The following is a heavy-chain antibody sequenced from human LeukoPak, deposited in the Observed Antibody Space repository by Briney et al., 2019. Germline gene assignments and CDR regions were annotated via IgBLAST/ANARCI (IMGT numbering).Heavy chain of an antibody. J-gene: IGHJ3*02. CDR1: GGSISSGGYY. CDR2: IYYSGST. CDR3: AREQPNDDAFDI. D-gene: IGHD1-1*01. V-gene: IGHV4-31*03. Sequence: SETLSLTCTVSGGSISSGGYYWSWIRQHPGKGLEWIGYIYYSGSTYYNPSLKSRVTISVDTSKNQFSLKLSSVTAADTAVYYCAREQPNDDAFDIWGQGTMVTVSS.